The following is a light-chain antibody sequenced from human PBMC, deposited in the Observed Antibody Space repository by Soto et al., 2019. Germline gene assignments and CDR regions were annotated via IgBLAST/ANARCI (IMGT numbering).Light chain of an antibody. CDR1: QSVSSSY. J-gene: IGKJ4*01. CDR2: DAS. V-gene: IGKV3-20*01. Sequence: EIVLTQSPGTLSLSPGGRATLSCRASQSVSSSYLAWYQQKPGQAPRVLIYDASSRATGIPDRFSGSGSGTEFTLTISRMEPEDIAVYYCQQYASSVTLGGGTKVDIK. CDR3: QQYASSVT.